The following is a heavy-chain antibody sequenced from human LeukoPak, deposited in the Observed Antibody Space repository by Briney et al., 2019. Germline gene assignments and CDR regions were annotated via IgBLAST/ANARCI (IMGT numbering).Heavy chain of an antibody. J-gene: IGHJ4*02. Sequence: GGSLRLSCAASGFTVSSNYMSWVRQAPGKGLEWVSVIYSGGSTYYADSVKGRFTISRDNSKNTLYLQMNSLRAEDTAVYYCAGELSGWLYFDYWGQGTLVTVSS. CDR1: GFTVSSNY. D-gene: IGHD6-19*01. V-gene: IGHV3-53*01. CDR3: AGELSGWLYFDY. CDR2: IYSGGST.